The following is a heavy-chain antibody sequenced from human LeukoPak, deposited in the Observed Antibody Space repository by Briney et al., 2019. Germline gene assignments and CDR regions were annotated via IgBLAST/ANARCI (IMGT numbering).Heavy chain of an antibody. CDR1: GYTFTSYD. CDR2: MNPNSGNT. CDR3: ARSPRYFDWLAPTYYYYYMDV. D-gene: IGHD3-9*01. J-gene: IGHJ6*03. V-gene: IGHV1-8*01. Sequence: GASVKVSCKASGYTFTSYDINWVRQATGQGLEWMGWMNPNSGNTGYAQKFQGRATMTRNTSISTAYMELSSLRSEDTAVYYCARSPRYFDWLAPTYYYYYMDVWGKGTTVTVSS.